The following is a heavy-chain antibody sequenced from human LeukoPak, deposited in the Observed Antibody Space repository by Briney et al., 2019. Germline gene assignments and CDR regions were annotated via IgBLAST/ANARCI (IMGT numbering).Heavy chain of an antibody. CDR2: ISSSSTI. V-gene: IGHV3-48*01. D-gene: IGHD1-26*01. Sequence: GGSLRLSCAASGFTFSSYSMNWVRQAPGKGLEWVSSISSSSTIYVADSVKGRFTISRDNAKNSLYLQMNSLRAEDTAVYYCARDLVGTTYDYWGQGTLVTVSS. CDR1: GFTFSSYS. CDR3: ARDLVGTTYDY. J-gene: IGHJ4*02.